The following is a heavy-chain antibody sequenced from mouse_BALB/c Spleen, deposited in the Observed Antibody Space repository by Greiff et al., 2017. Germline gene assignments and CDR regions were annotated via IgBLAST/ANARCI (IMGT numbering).Heavy chain of an antibody. J-gene: IGHJ3*01. V-gene: IGHV2-2*02. D-gene: IGHD1-1*01. CDR3: ARNWDYGSSPFAY. Sequence: QVQLKESGPGLVQPSQSLSITCTVSGFSLTSYGVHWVRQSPGKGLEWLGVIWSGGSTDYNAAFISRLSISKDNSKSQVFFKMNSLQANDTAIYYCARNWDYGSSPFAYGGQGTLVTVSA. CDR1: GFSLTSYG. CDR2: IWSGGST.